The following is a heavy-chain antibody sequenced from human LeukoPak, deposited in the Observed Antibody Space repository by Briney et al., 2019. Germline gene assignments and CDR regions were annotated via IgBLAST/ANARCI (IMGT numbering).Heavy chain of an antibody. CDR2: IYYSGST. J-gene: IGHJ4*02. V-gene: IGHV4-59*01. Sequence: PSETLSLTCTVSGGSISSYYWSWIRQPPGKGLEWIGYIYYSGSTNYNPSLKSRVTISVDTSKNQFSLKLSSVTAADTAVYYCARDRGGSSGWYVDYWGQGTLVTVSS. CDR3: ARDRGGSSGWYVDY. D-gene: IGHD6-19*01. CDR1: GGSISSYY.